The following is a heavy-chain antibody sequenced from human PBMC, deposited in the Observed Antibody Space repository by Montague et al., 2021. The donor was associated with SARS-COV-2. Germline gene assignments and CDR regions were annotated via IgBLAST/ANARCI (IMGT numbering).Heavy chain of an antibody. CDR2: ISYSGRT. CDR1: GGSISSDDSY. CDR3: ARMYVPAHGTSAASYSDY. J-gene: IGHJ4*02. Sequence: TLSLTCIVSGGSISSDDSYWTWIRQHPGKGLEWIGYISYSGRTSYXVSLKSRLTISADTSDNQFSLKLTSMTAADTVVYYCARMYVPAHGTSAASYSDYWGRGTLVTVSS. V-gene: IGHV4-31*03. D-gene: IGHD6-13*01.